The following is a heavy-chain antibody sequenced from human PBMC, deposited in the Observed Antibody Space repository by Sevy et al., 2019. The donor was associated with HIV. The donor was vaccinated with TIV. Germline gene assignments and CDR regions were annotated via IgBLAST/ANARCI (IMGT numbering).Heavy chain of an antibody. CDR2: IKQDGSEK. V-gene: IGHV3-7*01. Sequence: GGSLRLSCAASGFTFSNYWMTWVRQAPGKGLEWVANIKQDGSEKYYVDSVKGRFTVSRDNAKNSLFLQMNSLRVEDTAVYYCAREGSYGDYMLSYYYGMDVWGQGTTVTVSS. CDR3: AREGSYGDYMLSYYYGMDV. D-gene: IGHD4-17*01. CDR1: GFTFSNYW. J-gene: IGHJ6*02.